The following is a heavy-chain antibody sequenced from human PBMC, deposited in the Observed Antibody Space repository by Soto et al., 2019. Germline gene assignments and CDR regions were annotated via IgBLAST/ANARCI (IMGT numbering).Heavy chain of an antibody. D-gene: IGHD3-16*01. CDR1: GGTFTSYA. CDR2: IIPIFGTA. Sequence: SVKASSKASGGTFTSYATSWVRQAPGQGLEWIGGIIPIFGTANYAQKCQGRITITAEESTSTAYMELSSLRSEDTSVYDCATNPGVMTNWFDTWGQGTLVTVSS. V-gene: IGHV1-69*13. CDR3: ATNPGVMTNWFDT. J-gene: IGHJ5*02.